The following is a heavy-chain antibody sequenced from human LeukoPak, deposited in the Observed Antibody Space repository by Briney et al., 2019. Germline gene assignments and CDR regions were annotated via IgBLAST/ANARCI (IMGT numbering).Heavy chain of an antibody. V-gene: IGHV3-69-1*01. CDR3: ARAIGTYNWFDP. D-gene: IGHD3-22*01. Sequence: GGSLRLSCGASGFTFTTHWIHWVRQAPGKGLEWVSYISSSNTIYYADSVKGRFTISRDNAKNSLYLEMNSLRAEDTAVYYCARAIGTYNWFDPCGQGTLVTVSS. CDR1: GFTFTTHW. CDR2: ISSSNTI. J-gene: IGHJ5*02.